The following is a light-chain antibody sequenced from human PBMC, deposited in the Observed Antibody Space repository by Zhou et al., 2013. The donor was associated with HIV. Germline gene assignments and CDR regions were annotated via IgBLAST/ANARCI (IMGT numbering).Light chain of an antibody. CDR2: STS. J-gene: IGKJ1*01. V-gene: IGKV3-20*01. Sequence: EIVLTQSPGTLSLSPGERATLSCRASQSVSSSYLAWYQQKPGQPPRLLIYSTSLRATGIPDRFSGSGSGTDFTLTIARLEPEDFAVYYCQQYDSSWTFGQGTRVEI. CDR3: QQYDSSWT. CDR1: QSVSSSY.